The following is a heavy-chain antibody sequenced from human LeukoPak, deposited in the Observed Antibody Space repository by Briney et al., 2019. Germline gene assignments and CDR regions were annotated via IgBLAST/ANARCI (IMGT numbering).Heavy chain of an antibody. J-gene: IGHJ4*02. CDR2: IYTSGST. CDR3: AREGLAGQVGD. Sequence: TSETLSLTCTVSGGSISSYYWSWIRQPAGKGLEWIGRIYTSGSTNYNPSLKSRCTMSVDTSKNQFSLKLSSVTAADTAVYYCAREGLAGQVGDWGQGTLVTVSS. CDR1: GGSISSYY. D-gene: IGHD3/OR15-3a*01. V-gene: IGHV4-4*07.